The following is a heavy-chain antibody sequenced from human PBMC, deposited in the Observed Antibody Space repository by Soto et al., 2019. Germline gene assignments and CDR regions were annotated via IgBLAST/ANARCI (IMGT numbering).Heavy chain of an antibody. CDR3: ARGITLPTPLDY. Sequence: QVQVVQSGAEEKKPGASVKVSCKASGYTFTSYAIHWVRQAPGRRLEWMGWINAGNGNTKYSQKFQGRVTITRDTSASTAYMELSSLRSEDTAVYYCARGITLPTPLDYWGQGTLVTVSS. D-gene: IGHD1-20*01. V-gene: IGHV1-3*05. CDR2: INAGNGNT. CDR1: GYTFTSYA. J-gene: IGHJ4*02.